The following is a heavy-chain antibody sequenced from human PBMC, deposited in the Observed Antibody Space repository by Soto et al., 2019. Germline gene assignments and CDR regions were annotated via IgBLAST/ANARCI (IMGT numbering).Heavy chain of an antibody. Sequence: GESLKISCKGSGYSFTSYWIVWVRQMPGKGLEWMGIVYPGDPHTRYSPSFQGQVTISADKSINTAYLQWSSLKASDTAMYYCARDSGYGSGTSVNHYLDYWGHGTLVTVSS. CDR1: GYSFTSYW. V-gene: IGHV5-51*01. J-gene: IGHJ4*01. CDR3: ARDSGYGSGTSVNHYLDY. CDR2: VYPGDPHT. D-gene: IGHD3-10*01.